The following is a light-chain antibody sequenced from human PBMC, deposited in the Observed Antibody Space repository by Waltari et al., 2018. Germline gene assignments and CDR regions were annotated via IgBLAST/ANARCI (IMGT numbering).Light chain of an antibody. J-gene: IGKJ2*01. CDR2: GAS. CDR3: QQYNNWQDT. CDR1: QSVSSN. V-gene: IGKV3-15*01. Sequence: EIVMTQSPATLSVSPGDRATPSCMASQSVSSNLAWYQQKPGQAPRLLIYGASTRATGIPARFSGSGSGTEFTLTISSLQSEDFAVYYCQQYNNWQDTFGQGTKLEIK.